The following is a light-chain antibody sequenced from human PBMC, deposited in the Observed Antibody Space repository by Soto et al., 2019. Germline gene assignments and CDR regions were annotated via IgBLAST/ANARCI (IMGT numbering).Light chain of an antibody. CDR2: DAS. CDR3: QQRSNS. Sequence: EIVLTQSPATLSLSPGERATLSCRASQSVSSYLAWYQQKPGQAPRLLIYDASNRATGIPARFSGSGSGTDFTLTISSQEPEDFAVYYCQQRSNSFGQGTRLEIK. CDR1: QSVSSY. J-gene: IGKJ5*01. V-gene: IGKV3-11*01.